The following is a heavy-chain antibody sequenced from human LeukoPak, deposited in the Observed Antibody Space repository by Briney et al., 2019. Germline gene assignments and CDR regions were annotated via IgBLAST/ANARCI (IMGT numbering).Heavy chain of an antibody. CDR1: GGSISSSSYY. CDR2: IYYSGST. D-gene: IGHD3-9*01. Sequence: SETLSLTCTVSGGSISSSSYYWGWVRQPPGKGLEWIGSIYYSGSTYYNPSLKSRVTISVDTSKNQFSLKLSSVTAADTAVYYCARRDYDILTGYPGSYDYWGQGTLVTVSS. V-gene: IGHV4-39*01. J-gene: IGHJ4*02. CDR3: ARRDYDILTGYPGSYDY.